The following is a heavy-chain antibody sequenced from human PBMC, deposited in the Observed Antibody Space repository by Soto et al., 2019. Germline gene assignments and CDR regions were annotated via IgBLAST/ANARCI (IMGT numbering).Heavy chain of an antibody. V-gene: IGHV2-70*01. CDR1: GFSLSTSGMC. J-gene: IGHJ6*04. CDR3: ARTFMTTVVTPRRHYYCGMEG. Sequence: SVPTMVNPTQTLTLTCTFSGFSLSTSGMCVSWIRQPPGKALEWLALIDCDDDKYYSTSLKTRLTISKDTSKNQVVLTMTNMAPVDTATYYCARTFMTTVVTPRRHYYCGMEGWGKGTTVTVSS. CDR2: IDCDDDK. D-gene: IGHD4-17*01.